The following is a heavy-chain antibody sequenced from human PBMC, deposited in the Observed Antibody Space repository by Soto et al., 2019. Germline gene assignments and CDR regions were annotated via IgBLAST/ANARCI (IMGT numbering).Heavy chain of an antibody. V-gene: IGHV1-18*01. CDR1: GYTFSNYG. D-gene: IGHD6-13*01. CDR2: ISGYNGNT. CDR3: ARGPAAGVGWFDP. Sequence: QVQLVQSGGEVKRPGASVKISCKTSGYTFSNYGVSWVRQAPGQGLEWMGWISGYNGNTDYAQRFQGRVTMTTDTTTSTAYMELRSLRSDDTAVYYCARGPAAGVGWFDPWGQGTLVTVSS. J-gene: IGHJ5*02.